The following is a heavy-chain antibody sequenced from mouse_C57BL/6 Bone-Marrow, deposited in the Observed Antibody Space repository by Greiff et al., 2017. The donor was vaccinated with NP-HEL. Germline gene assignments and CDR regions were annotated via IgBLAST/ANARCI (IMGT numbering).Heavy chain of an antibody. CDR1: GYTFTSYW. V-gene: IGHV1-61*01. Sequence: QVQLQQPGAELVRPGSSVKLSCKASGYTFTSYWMDWVKQRPGQGLEWIGNLYPSDSETHYNQKFKDKATLTVDKSSSTAYMQLSSLTSEDSAVYYCAREAYWGQGTLVTVSA. CDR3: AREAY. J-gene: IGHJ3*01. CDR2: LYPSDSET.